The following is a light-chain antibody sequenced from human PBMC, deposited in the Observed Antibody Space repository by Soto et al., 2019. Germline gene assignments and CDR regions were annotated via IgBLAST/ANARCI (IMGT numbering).Light chain of an antibody. V-gene: IGKV3-20*01. J-gene: IGKJ1*01. CDR1: QTIRSNY. CDR2: GAS. Sequence: ETVLTQSPGTLSLSPGERATLSCRARQTIRSNYLAWYRQTPGQAPRLLIYGASNRATGIADRFSGSGSGTDFTLIISRLEPEDFALYYCQQYGSSPWTFGQGTKVEIK. CDR3: QQYGSSPWT.